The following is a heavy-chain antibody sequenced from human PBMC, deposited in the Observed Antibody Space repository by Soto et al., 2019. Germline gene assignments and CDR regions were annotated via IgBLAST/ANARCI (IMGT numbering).Heavy chain of an antibody. Sequence: PGGSLRLSCAASGFTFDYYAMHWVRQAPGKGLEWVSGISWNSGSIGYADSVKGRFTISRDNAKNSLYLQMNSLKTEDTAVYYCATEGPGTLRPFDNWGQGTLVTVSS. CDR3: ATEGPGTLRPFDN. CDR2: ISWNSGSI. J-gene: IGHJ4*02. CDR1: GFTFDYYA. V-gene: IGHV3-9*01. D-gene: IGHD6-13*01.